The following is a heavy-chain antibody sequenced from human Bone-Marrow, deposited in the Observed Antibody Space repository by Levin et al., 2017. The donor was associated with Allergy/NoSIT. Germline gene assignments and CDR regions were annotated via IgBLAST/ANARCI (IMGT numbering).Heavy chain of an antibody. CDR2: IDPTDSYT. V-gene: IGHV5-10-1*01. Sequence: GESLKISCKAFGYTFTDYWIGWVRQMPGKRLEWLGRIDPTDSYTNYGPSFRGRVTMSIDKSITTAYPHWSSPEASDSATYYCGRRIGDWAYNFWGQGTLVTVSS. J-gene: IGHJ1*01. D-gene: IGHD2-21*02. CDR1: GYTFTDYW. CDR3: GRRIGDWAYNF.